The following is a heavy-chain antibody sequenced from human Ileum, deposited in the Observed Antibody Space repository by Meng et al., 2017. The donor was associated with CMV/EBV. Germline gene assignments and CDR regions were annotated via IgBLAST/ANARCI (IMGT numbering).Heavy chain of an antibody. J-gene: IGHJ4*02. CDR2: INHSGST. Sequence: CAVYGGSFSGHYWSWIRQSPGKVLEWIGEINHSGSTNYNPSLKSRVTISVDTSKNQFSLKLSSVTAADTAVYYCARWTIFGVVPLRYWGQGTLVTVSS. CDR3: ARWTIFGVVPLRY. V-gene: IGHV4-34*01. CDR1: GGSFSGHY. D-gene: IGHD3-3*01.